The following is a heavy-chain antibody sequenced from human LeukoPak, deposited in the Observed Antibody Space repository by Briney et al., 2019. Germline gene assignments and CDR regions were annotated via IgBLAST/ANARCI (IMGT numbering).Heavy chain of an antibody. D-gene: IGHD5-24*01. CDR3: ARGRAQYYFDY. CDR2: ISSSSSYI. V-gene: IGHV3-21*01. Sequence: SGGSLRLSCAASRFSFSSYSMNWVRQAPGKGLEWVSSISSSSSYIYYADSVKGRFTISRDNAKNSLYLQMNSLRAEDTAVYYCARGRAQYYFDYWGQGTLVTVSS. CDR1: RFSFSSYS. J-gene: IGHJ4*02.